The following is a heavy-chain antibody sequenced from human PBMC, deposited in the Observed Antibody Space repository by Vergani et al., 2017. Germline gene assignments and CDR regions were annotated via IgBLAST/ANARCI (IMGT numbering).Heavy chain of an antibody. CDR2: IRSKANSYAT. CDR1: GFTFSGSA. CDR3: TSGGYSYGF. D-gene: IGHD5-18*01. J-gene: IGHJ4*02. Sequence: EVQLVESGGGLVQPGGSLKLSCAASGFTFSGSAMHWVRQASGKGLEWVGRIRSKANSYATAYAASVKGRFTISRDDSKNTAYLQMNSLKTEDTAVYYCTSGGYSYGFWGQGTLVTVSS. V-gene: IGHV3-73*02.